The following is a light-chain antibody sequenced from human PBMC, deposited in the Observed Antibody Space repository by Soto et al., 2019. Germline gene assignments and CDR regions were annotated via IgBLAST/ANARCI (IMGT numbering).Light chain of an antibody. CDR2: DVS. J-gene: IGLJ2*01. Sequence: QSVLTQPASVSGSPGQSITISCTGTSSDVGDYNYVSWYQQHPGKAPKLMIYDVSNRPSGVSNRFSGSKSGNTASLTISGLQAEDEDDYYCSSYTSSSTLVVFGGGTKLTVL. V-gene: IGLV2-14*01. CDR1: SSDVGDYNY. CDR3: SSYTSSSTLVV.